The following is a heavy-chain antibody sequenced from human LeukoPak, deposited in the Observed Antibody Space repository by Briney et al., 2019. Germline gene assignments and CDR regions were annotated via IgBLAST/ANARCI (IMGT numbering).Heavy chain of an antibody. CDR2: NYYSGSP. V-gene: IGHV4-39*01. Sequence: PSETLSLTCTVSGGSISSSSYYWGLIRQPPGKGLEWIGRNYYSGSPYYNPSLKSRVTISVDTSKNQFSLKLSSVTAADTAVYYCARHVPDYYGDPTVSYYYYMDVWGKGTTVTVSS. CDR1: GGSISSSSYY. J-gene: IGHJ6*03. CDR3: ARHVPDYYGDPTVSYYYYMDV. D-gene: IGHD4-17*01.